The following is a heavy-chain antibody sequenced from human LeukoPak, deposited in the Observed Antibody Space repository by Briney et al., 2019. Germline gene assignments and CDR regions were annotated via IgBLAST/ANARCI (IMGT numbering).Heavy chain of an antibody. J-gene: IGHJ4*02. CDR1: RINFNSYW. D-gene: IGHD3/OR15-3a*01. Sequence: PGGSLRLSCAVSRINFNSYWMTWVRQAPGKGLEWVANIKQDGSETYYMDSVKGRFSISRDNAKNSLYPQMNSLRAEDTAVYYCARALSDFWTGYFFDSWGQGTLVTVSS. CDR2: IKQDGSET. V-gene: IGHV3-7*01. CDR3: ARALSDFWTGYFFDS.